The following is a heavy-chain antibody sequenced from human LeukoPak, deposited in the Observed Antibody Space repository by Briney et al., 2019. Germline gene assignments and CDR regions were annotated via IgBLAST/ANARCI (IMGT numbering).Heavy chain of an antibody. CDR1: GYTFTSYY. CDR3: AKDPSPILAAPPR. CDR2: INPNSVGT. V-gene: IGHV1-2*02. Sequence: ASVKVSCKASGYTFTSYYMHWVRQAPGQGLEWMGWINPNSVGTNYAQKFQGRVTMTRDTSISTAYMELRRLRSDDTAVYYCAKDPSPILAAPPRWGQGTLVTVSS. D-gene: IGHD2/OR15-2a*01. J-gene: IGHJ4*02.